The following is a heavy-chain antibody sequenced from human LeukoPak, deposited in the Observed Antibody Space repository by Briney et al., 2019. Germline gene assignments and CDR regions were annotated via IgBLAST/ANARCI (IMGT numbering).Heavy chain of an antibody. CDR2: IYTSGST. CDR1: GGSISSYY. CDR3: ARSPNTYYDFWSGEGAFDI. V-gene: IGHV4-4*07. D-gene: IGHD3-3*01. J-gene: IGHJ3*02. Sequence: PSETLSLTCTVSGGSISSYYWSWIRQPAGKGLEWIGRIYTSGSTNYNPSLKSRVTMSVDTSKNQFSLKLSSVTAADTAVYYCARSPNTYYDFWSGEGAFDIWGQGTMVTVSS.